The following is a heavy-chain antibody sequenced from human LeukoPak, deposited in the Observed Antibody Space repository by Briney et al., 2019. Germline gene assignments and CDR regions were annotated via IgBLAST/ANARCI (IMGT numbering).Heavy chain of an antibody. Sequence: GGSLRLSCAASGFTSSSYWMSWVRQAPGKGLEWAANIKQDGSEKYYVDSVKGRFTISRDNAKNSLYLQMNSLRAEDTAVYYCARVYRSSSGYCFDYWGQGTLVTVSS. V-gene: IGHV3-7*01. CDR1: GFTSSSYW. CDR3: ARVYRSSSGYCFDY. CDR2: IKQDGSEK. J-gene: IGHJ4*02. D-gene: IGHD6-6*01.